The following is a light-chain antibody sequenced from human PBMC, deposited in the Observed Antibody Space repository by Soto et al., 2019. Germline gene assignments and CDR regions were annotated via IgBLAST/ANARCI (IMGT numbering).Light chain of an antibody. CDR1: QSVGYY. Sequence: EIVMTQSPVTLSLSSGETATLSCRASQSVGYYLAWYQQKPGQAPRLLIYETSNRASGIPARFSGSGSGTQFTLTISSLQSEDSAVYYCQHFNNWPRTFGQGTKVEIK. V-gene: IGKV3-15*01. J-gene: IGKJ1*01. CDR2: ETS. CDR3: QHFNNWPRT.